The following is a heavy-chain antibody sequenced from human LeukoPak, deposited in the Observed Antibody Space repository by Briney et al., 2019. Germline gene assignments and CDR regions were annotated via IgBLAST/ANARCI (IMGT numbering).Heavy chain of an antibody. V-gene: IGHV3-53*04. CDR2: IYSGGST. Sequence: QPGGSLRLSCAASGFTVGSNYMSWVRQAPGKGLEWVSVIYSGGSTYYADSVKGRFTISRHNSKNTLYLQMNSLRAEDTAVYYCARNMYYYDSSGYYAYYFDYWGQGTLVTVSS. CDR1: GFTVGSNY. CDR3: ARNMYYYDSSGYYAYYFDY. D-gene: IGHD3-22*01. J-gene: IGHJ4*02.